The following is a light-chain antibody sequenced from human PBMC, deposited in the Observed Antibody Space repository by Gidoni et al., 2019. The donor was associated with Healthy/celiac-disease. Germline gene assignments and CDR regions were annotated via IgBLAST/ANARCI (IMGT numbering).Light chain of an antibody. CDR1: QSISSY. CDR3: QQSYSTAST. CDR2: AAS. V-gene: IGKV1-39*01. J-gene: IGKJ1*01. Sequence: DIQMTQSPSSLSASVGDRVTITCRASQSISSYLNWYQQKPGKAPKLLIYAASSLQSGVPSRFSGSGSVTDFTLTISSLQPEDFATYYCQQSYSTASTFGQXTKVEIK.